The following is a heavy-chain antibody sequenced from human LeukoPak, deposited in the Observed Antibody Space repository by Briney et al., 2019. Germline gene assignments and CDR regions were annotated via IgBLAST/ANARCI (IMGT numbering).Heavy chain of an antibody. Sequence: RASLTLSCAASGCTFSSYSMHWVRQAPGQGLEWVRIIRYDGSNEYYADSLQGRFTITRDNSKNTQYLQMNSLRAEDTAVYYCASTVTTYFDYWGQGALVTVSS. D-gene: IGHD4-17*01. V-gene: IGHV3-30*02. CDR1: GCTFSSYS. J-gene: IGHJ4*02. CDR3: ASTVTTYFDY. CDR2: IRYDGSNE.